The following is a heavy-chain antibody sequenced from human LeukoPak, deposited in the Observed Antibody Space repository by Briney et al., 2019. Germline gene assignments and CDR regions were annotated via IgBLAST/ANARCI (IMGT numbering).Heavy chain of an antibody. V-gene: IGHV3-23*01. CDR3: AKDVVVVPAALQDAFDI. CDR2: ISGSGGST. J-gene: IGHJ3*02. D-gene: IGHD2-2*01. CDR1: GFTFSSYA. Sequence: GGSLRLSRAASGFTFSSYAMSWVRQAPGKGLEWVSAISGSGGSTYYADSVKGRFTISRDNSRNTLYLQMNSLRAEDTAVYYCAKDVVVVPAALQDAFDIWGQGTMVTVSS.